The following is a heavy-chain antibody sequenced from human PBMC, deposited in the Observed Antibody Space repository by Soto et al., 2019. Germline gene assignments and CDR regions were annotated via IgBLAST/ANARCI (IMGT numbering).Heavy chain of an antibody. CDR1: GASITDSY. Sequence: QMQMHESGPRLVKPSETLSLTCTVSGASITDSYWSWIRQPPEKGLEWIGYIYFSGVATYNPSLKSRATMSRDTSKNEFSLKLTSVTAADTAIYYCARGDSDLAVSEAAYWGQGTLVTVSS. CDR3: ARGDSDLAVSEAAY. J-gene: IGHJ1*01. CDR2: IYFSGVA. V-gene: IGHV4-59*01. D-gene: IGHD2-15*01.